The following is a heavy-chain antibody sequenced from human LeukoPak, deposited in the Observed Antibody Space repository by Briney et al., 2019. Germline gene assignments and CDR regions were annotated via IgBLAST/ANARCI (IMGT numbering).Heavy chain of an antibody. D-gene: IGHD6-19*01. CDR3: AKDSSGWPSAAYGMDV. J-gene: IGHJ6*02. V-gene: IGHV3-74*01. CDR2: INSDESTT. CDR1: GFTFSNYW. Sequence: GSLRLSCAASGFTFSNYWMHWVRQAPGKGLVWVSRINSDESTTTYADSVKGRFTISRDNSKNTLYMQMNSLRAEDTAVFYCAKDSSGWPSAAYGMDVWGQGTTVTVSS.